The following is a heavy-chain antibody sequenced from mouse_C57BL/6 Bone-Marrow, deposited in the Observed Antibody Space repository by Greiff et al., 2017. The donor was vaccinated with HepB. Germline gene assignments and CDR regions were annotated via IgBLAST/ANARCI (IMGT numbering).Heavy chain of an antibody. CDR3: ARENYYGSFY. D-gene: IGHD1-1*01. J-gene: IGHJ2*01. Sequence: VQGVESGAELMKPGASVKLSCKATGYTFTGYWIEWVKQRPGHGLEWIGEILPGSCSTNYNEKFKGKATFTADTSSNTAYMQLSSLTTEDSAIYYCARENYYGSFYWGQGTTLTVSS. CDR2: ILPGSCST. CDR1: GYTFTGYW. V-gene: IGHV1-9*01.